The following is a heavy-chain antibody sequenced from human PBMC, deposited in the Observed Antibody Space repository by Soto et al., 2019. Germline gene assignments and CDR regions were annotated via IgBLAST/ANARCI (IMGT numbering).Heavy chain of an antibody. CDR3: STPRGYSFGPGDY. V-gene: IGHV4-39*02. D-gene: IGHD5-18*01. Sequence: SETLSLTCTVSGGSVSSRNYYWGWIRQPPGKGLEWIGSIYYSGSTYYNPSLKSRVTISVDTSKNHFSLKLSSVTAADTAVYYFSTPRGYSFGPGDYCGQGSLVPVSS. CDR1: GGSVSSRNYY. CDR2: IYYSGST. J-gene: IGHJ4*02.